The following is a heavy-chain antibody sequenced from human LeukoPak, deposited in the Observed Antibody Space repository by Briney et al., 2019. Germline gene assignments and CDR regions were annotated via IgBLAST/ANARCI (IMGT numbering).Heavy chain of an antibody. CDR2: IDWDDDK. J-gene: IGHJ3*02. D-gene: IGHD3-22*01. Sequence: SGPTLVNPTQTLTLTCTFSGFSLSTSGMCVSWIRQPPGKALEWLARIDWDDDKYYSTSLKTRLTISKDTSKNQVVLRMTSMDPVDTATYYCARIRYYYDSSGYYSDIRGQGTMVTVSS. CDR3: ARIRYYYDSSGYYSDI. CDR1: GFSLSTSGMC. V-gene: IGHV2-70*11.